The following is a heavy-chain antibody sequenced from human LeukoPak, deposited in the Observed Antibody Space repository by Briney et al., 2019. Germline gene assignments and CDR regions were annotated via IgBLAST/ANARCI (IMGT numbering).Heavy chain of an antibody. J-gene: IGHJ4*02. D-gene: IGHD3-9*01. Sequence: GGSLRLSCAASGFTFSGYAMSWVRQAPGKGLEWVSAISASGGSTYYADSVKGRFTISRDNSKNTLYLQMNSLRAEDTAVYYCAKDPSYYDILTGYSDYWGQGTLVTVSS. CDR2: ISASGGST. CDR3: AKDPSYYDILTGYSDY. V-gene: IGHV3-23*01. CDR1: GFTFSGYA.